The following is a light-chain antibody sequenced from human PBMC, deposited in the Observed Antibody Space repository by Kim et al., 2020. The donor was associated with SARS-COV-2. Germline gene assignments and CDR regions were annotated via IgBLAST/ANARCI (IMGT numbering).Light chain of an antibody. CDR1: SSDVGSSNH. CDR3: LSYASRITFI. CDR2: EVS. J-gene: IGLJ1*01. V-gene: IGLV2-23*02. Sequence: GQSFTISCTGTSSDVGSSNHVSWYQQHPGKAPKLVIYEVSKRPSGVSSRFSASKSDNTASLTISGLQAEDEADYYCLSYASRITFIFGTGTKVTVL.